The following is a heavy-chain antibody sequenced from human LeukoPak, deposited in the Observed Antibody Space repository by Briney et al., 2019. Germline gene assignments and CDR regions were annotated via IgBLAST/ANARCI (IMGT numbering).Heavy chain of an antibody. CDR3: ARDCRSVKSYEVTFNWFDP. CDR1: GGSFNNYY. CDR2: VNHSGRT. Sequence: SETLSLTCAVSGGSFNNYYWTSIPQTPGKGLEWIWEVNHSGRTNYNPSLKSRVTISVDTSKNQFSLKLTSVTAADTALYYCARDCRSVKSYEVTFNWFDPWGQGTLVTVSS. V-gene: IGHV4-34*01. D-gene: IGHD2-21*02. J-gene: IGHJ5*02.